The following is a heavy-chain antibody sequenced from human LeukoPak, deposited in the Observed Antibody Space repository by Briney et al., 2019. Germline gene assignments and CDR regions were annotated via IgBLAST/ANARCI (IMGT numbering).Heavy chain of an antibody. D-gene: IGHD6-19*01. CDR3: ARDRHSGWYGASDY. CDR2: ISGSGGTT. J-gene: IGHJ4*02. V-gene: IGHV3-23*01. CDR1: GFTFSSYA. Sequence: GGSLRLSCAASGFTFSSYAMNWVRQAPGKGLEWVSGISGSGGTTYYADSVKGRFTISGDNSKNTLYLRMSSLRAEDTAVYYCARDRHSGWYGASDYWGQGTLVTVSS.